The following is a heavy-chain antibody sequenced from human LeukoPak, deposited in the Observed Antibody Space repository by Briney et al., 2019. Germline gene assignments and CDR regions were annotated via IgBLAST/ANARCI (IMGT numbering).Heavy chain of an antibody. CDR1: GFTFRIYW. D-gene: IGHD3-22*01. V-gene: IGHV3-7*01. CDR3: ARRCYDSSGYPKFYYYYYMDV. CDR2: IKQVGTEK. Sequence: GGSLRLSCVASGFTFRIYWMTWVRHAPGKGLEWVANIKQVGTEKYSVDSVKRRFTISRENAKNSLYLQMNRLRAEDTAVYYCARRCYDSSGYPKFYYYYYMDVWGTGTTVTVSS. J-gene: IGHJ6*03.